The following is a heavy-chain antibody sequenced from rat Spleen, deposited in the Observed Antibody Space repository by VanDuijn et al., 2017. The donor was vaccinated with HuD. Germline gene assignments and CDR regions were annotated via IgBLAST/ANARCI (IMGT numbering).Heavy chain of an antibody. CDR3: SRSLGRVYNNYFDY. CDR2: INSAGST. D-gene: IGHD1-10*01. Sequence: WNWIRKFPGNKLEWMGYINSAGSTNYNPPLKSQISITRDTSKNQFFLQLTSVTTEDTATYYCSRSLGRVYNNYFDYWGQGVMVTVSS. V-gene: IGHV3-3*01. J-gene: IGHJ2*01.